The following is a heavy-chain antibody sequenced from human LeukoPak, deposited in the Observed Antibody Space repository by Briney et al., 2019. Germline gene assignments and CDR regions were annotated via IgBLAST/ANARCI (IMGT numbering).Heavy chain of an antibody. V-gene: IGHV5-51*01. Sequence: GASLKISCHGSGYXFTSYWIGWVRRMPGKGLEWMGTIFPGDSDTRYSPSFQGQVTISVDKSISTAYLQWSSLKASDTAMYYCARHLAVGAPDYWGQGTLVAVSS. J-gene: IGHJ4*02. D-gene: IGHD6-19*01. CDR2: IFPGDSDT. CDR1: GYXFTSYW. CDR3: ARHLAVGAPDY.